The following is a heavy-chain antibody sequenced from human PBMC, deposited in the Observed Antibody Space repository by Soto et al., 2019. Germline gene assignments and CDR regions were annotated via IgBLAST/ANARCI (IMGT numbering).Heavy chain of an antibody. CDR2: INSDGSST. Sequence: GGSLRLSCAASGFTFSSYWMHWVRQAPGKGLVWVSRINSDGSSTSYADSVKGRFTISRDNAKNTLYLQMNSLRAEDTAVYYCARDLWVGEQWLAPYFDYWGQGTLVTVSS. CDR3: ARDLWVGEQWLAPYFDY. D-gene: IGHD6-19*01. V-gene: IGHV3-74*01. J-gene: IGHJ4*02. CDR1: GFTFSSYW.